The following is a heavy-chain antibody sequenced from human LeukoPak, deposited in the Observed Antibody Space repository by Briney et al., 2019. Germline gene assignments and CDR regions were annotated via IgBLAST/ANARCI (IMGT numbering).Heavy chain of an antibody. V-gene: IGHV1-69*04. J-gene: IGHJ4*02. CDR2: IIPILGIA. CDR1: GGTFSSYA. D-gene: IGHD4-17*01. CDR3: ARDPDYAGNSGY. Sequence: SVKVSCKASGGTFSSYAISWVRQAPGQGLEWMGRIIPILGIANYAQKFQGRVTITADKSTSTAYMELSSLRSEDTAVYYCARDPDYAGNSGYWGQGTLVTVPS.